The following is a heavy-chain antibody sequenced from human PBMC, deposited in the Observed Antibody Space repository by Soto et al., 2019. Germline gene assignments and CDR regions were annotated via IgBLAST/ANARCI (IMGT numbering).Heavy chain of an antibody. CDR2: IGTAGDT. J-gene: IGHJ6*02. Sequence: PVGSLRLSCAASGFTFSSYDMHWVRQATGKGLEWASAIGTAGDTYYPGSVEGRFTISRGNAKNSLYLQMNSLRAGHTAVYYCARGGDSSCYYYSSYYYGMDVWGQGTPVTVSS. CDR3: ARGGDSSCYYYSSYYYGMDV. D-gene: IGHD3-22*01. V-gene: IGHV3-13*01. CDR1: GFTFSSYD.